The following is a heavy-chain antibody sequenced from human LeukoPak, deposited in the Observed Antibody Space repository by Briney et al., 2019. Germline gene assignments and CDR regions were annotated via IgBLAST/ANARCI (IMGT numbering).Heavy chain of an antibody. CDR2: IYTSGST. V-gene: IGHV4-4*07. Sequence: SETLSLTCTVSGGSISSYYWSWIRQPAGKGLEWIGRIYTSGSTNYNPSLKSRVTMSVDTSKNQFSLELSSVTAADTAVYYCAREAVAGTLFDYWGQGTLVTVSS. J-gene: IGHJ4*02. D-gene: IGHD6-19*01. CDR3: AREAVAGTLFDY. CDR1: GGSISSYY.